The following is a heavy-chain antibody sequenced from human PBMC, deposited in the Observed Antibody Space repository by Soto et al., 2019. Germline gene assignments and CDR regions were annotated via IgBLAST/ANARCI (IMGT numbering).Heavy chain of an antibody. Sequence: QLQLQESGPGLVKPSETLSLTCTVSGGSISSSSYYWGWIRQPPGKGLEWIGSIYYSGSTYYNPSLKSRVTISVDTSKNQFSLKLSSVTAADTAVYYCARLFGYGDYPNWFDPWGQGTLVTVSS. CDR1: GGSISSSSYY. V-gene: IGHV4-39*01. J-gene: IGHJ5*02. CDR2: IYYSGST. D-gene: IGHD4-17*01. CDR3: ARLFGYGDYPNWFDP.